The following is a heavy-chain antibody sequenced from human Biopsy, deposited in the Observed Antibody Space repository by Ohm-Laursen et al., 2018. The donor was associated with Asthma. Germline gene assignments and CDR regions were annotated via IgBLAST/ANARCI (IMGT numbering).Heavy chain of an antibody. V-gene: IGHV1-18*04. CDR3: ARTYYDFLTGQVNDAFAI. CDR1: GYTFTSYG. D-gene: IGHD3-9*01. CDR2: ISAYNGNT. Sequence: ATVKISCKVSGYTFTSYGISWVRQAPGQGLEWMGWISAYNGNTNYAQKLQGRVTMTTDTSTSTAYMELRSLRSEDTAVYYCARTYYDFLTGQVNDAFAIWGQGTMVTVSS. J-gene: IGHJ3*02.